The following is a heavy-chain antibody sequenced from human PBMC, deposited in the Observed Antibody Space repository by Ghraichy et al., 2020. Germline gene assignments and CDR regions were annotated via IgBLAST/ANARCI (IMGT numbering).Heavy chain of an antibody. D-gene: IGHD3-22*01. J-gene: IGHJ3*02. CDR1: GVSLSSSGMS. CDR2: IYWDDDK. Sequence: SGPTLVNPTQTLTLTCTLSGVSLSSSGMSVGWIRQPPGKALECLGIIYWDDDKRYSPSLKSRLSITKDTSNNQVVLTMTNVDSADTATYYCAHRGGRDSSGYYYVDAFDTWGQGTVVNVSS. CDR3: AHRGGRDSSGYYYVDAFDT. V-gene: IGHV2-5*02.